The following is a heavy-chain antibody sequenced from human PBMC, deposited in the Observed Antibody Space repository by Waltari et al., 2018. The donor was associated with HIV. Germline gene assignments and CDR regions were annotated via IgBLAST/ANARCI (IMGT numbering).Heavy chain of an antibody. D-gene: IGHD6-19*01. Sequence: QVQLVQSGAEGKKPRAPVKVSCKAYGYTVTASYMHWVRQAPGQGLEWMGWINPRSGGTQYAQKFQGRVTMTRDTSISTAFMELSRLRSDDTAVYYCARDPLHGVAVADIDYWGQGTLVTVSS. CDR1: GYTVTASY. CDR3: ARDPLHGVAVADIDY. CDR2: INPRSGGT. J-gene: IGHJ4*02. V-gene: IGHV1-2*02.